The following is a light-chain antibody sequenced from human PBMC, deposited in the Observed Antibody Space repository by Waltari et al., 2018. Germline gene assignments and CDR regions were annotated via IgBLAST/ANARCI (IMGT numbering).Light chain of an antibody. CDR2: ENN. CDR3: GTWDSSLSVGV. J-gene: IGLJ2*01. Sequence: QSVLTQPPSVSAAPGQKVTISCFGSSPNIGNNYVSWYQQFPGTAPKLLIYENNKRPSGTPDRCSGSKSGTSATLDIHGLQTGDEANYYCGTWDSSLSVGVLGGGTKVTVL. CDR1: SPNIGNNY. V-gene: IGLV1-51*01.